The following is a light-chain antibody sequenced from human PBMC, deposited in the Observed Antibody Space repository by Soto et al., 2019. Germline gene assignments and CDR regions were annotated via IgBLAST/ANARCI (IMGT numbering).Light chain of an antibody. CDR3: QQYGSSPKLT. J-gene: IGKJ4*01. Sequence: EIVLTQSPCTLSLSPGERATLSCRASQSVSSSYLAWYQQKPGQAPRLLIYGASSRATGIPDRFSGSGSGTDFTLTISRLEPEDFAVYYCQQYGSSPKLTFGGGTKVDNK. V-gene: IGKV3-20*01. CDR2: GAS. CDR1: QSVSSSY.